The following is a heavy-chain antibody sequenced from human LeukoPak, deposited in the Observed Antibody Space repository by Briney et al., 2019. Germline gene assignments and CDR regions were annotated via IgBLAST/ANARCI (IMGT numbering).Heavy chain of an antibody. CDR2: INPSGDST. CDR3: ARNQQVGTDPDAFDI. D-gene: IGHD1-26*01. J-gene: IGHJ3*02. Sequence: ASVKVSCKASGYTFTNYYIHWVRQAPGQGLEWMGIINPSGDSTTYAQQFQGRVTMTRDTPTSTVYMELSSLRSEDTAVYYCARNQQVGTDPDAFDIWGQGTMVTVSS. V-gene: IGHV1-46*01. CDR1: GYTFTNYY.